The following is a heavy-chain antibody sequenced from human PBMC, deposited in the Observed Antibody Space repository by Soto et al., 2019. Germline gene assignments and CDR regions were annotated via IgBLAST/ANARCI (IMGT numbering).Heavy chain of an antibody. CDR1: GFIFNGYA. CDR2: ISYDGSNE. CDR3: AREGDGYKYYFDY. D-gene: IGHD5-12*01. Sequence: QVQLVESGGGVVQPGRSLRLSCAASGFIFNGYALHWVRQAPGKGLEWVAIISYDGSNEYYADSVKGRFTISRDNSKYTMYLQMNSLRPEYTAVYYCAREGDGYKYYFDYWGQGTLVTVSS. J-gene: IGHJ4*02. V-gene: IGHV3-30-3*01.